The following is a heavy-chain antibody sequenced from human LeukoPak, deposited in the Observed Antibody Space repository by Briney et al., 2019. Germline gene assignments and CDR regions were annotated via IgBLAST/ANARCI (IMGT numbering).Heavy chain of an antibody. D-gene: IGHD6-13*01. V-gene: IGHV3-21*01. CDR3: ARDPRGAAGTYGMDV. CDR1: GFTFSSYS. J-gene: IGHJ6*02. CDR2: ISSSSNYV. Sequence: GGSLRLSCAASGFTFSSYSMNWARQAPGKGLEWVSSISSSSNYVFYADSVKGRITISRDNAKNSLYLQINSLRAEDTAVYYCARDPRGAAGTYGMDVWGQGTTVTVSS.